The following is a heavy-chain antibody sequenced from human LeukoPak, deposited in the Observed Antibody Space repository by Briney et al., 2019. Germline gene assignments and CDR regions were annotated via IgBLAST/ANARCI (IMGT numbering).Heavy chain of an antibody. Sequence: GASVKVSCKASGYTFTNYDINWVRQATGQGLEWMGWISAYNGNTNYAQKLQGRVTMTTDTSTSTAYMELRSLRSDDTAVYYCARDFSPKDIVVVPAAIPEGRFDPWGQGTLVTVSS. J-gene: IGHJ5*02. D-gene: IGHD2-2*02. CDR1: GYTFTNYD. CDR3: ARDFSPKDIVVVPAAIPEGRFDP. CDR2: ISAYNGNT. V-gene: IGHV1-18*01.